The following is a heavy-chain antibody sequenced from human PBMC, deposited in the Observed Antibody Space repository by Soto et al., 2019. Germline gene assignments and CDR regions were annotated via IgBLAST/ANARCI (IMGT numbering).Heavy chain of an antibody. Sequence: EVQLVESGGGLVKPGGSLRLSCAASGFTFSNAWMNWVRQAPGKGLEWVGRIKSKTDGGKTDYAAPVKGRFTISRDDSKNTLYLQMNSLKTEDAAVYYCNIAPQWLVRKFDYWGQGTLVTVSS. CDR1: GFTFSNAW. D-gene: IGHD6-19*01. V-gene: IGHV3-15*07. CDR2: IKSKTDGGKT. CDR3: NIAPQWLVRKFDY. J-gene: IGHJ4*02.